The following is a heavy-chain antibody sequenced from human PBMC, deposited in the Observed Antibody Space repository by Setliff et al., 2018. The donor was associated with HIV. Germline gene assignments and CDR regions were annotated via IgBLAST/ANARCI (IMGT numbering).Heavy chain of an antibody. Sequence: GASVKVSCKASGYTFISYGITWVRQDPGQGLEWMGWISTYNGNTRYSQKFEDRVSMTRDTSANIVYMELTSLKSEDMAVYYCARVWPQSIGFDCWGQGTLVTVSS. V-gene: IGHV1-18*03. D-gene: IGHD2-21*01. J-gene: IGHJ4*02. CDR1: GYTFISYG. CDR3: ARVWPQSIGFDC. CDR2: ISTYNGNT.